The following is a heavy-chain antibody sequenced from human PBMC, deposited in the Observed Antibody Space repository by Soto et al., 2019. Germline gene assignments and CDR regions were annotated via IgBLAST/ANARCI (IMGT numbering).Heavy chain of an antibody. CDR3: ARDPGDYSAFDI. J-gene: IGHJ3*02. V-gene: IGHV1-3*01. Sequence: ASVKVSCKTSGYTFNTHAMHWVRQAPGQRLEWMGWINGNTRYSQKFQGRVTITRDTSASTVYMELSSLKSEDTALYYCARDPGDYSAFDIWGQGTMVTVS. D-gene: IGHD4-17*01. CDR2: INGNT. CDR1: GYTFNTHA.